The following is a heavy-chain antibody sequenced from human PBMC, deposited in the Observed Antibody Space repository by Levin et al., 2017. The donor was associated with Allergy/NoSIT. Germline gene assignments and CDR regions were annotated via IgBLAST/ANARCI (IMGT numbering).Heavy chain of an antibody. J-gene: IGHJ5*02. D-gene: IGHD6-6*01. CDR3: TRDIAARHWFDP. V-gene: IGHV3-49*03. CDR2: LRSNRHGGTS. Sequence: GGSLRLSCSASGFTFGDYAMSWFRQAPGKGLEWVAFLRSNRHGGTSEYAASVRCRFIISRDDSKSIAYLQMNSLKIEDTAVYYCTRDIAARHWFDPWGQGTLVTVSS. CDR1: GFTFGDYA.